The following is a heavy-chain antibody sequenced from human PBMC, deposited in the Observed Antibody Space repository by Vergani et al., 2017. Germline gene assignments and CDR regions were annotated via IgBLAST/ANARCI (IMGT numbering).Heavy chain of an antibody. CDR1: GFIFSSYG. Sequence: QVQLVESGGGVVQPGRSLRLSCAASGFIFSSYGMQWVRQAPGKGLEWVAVISYDGSNKYYADSVKGRFTISRDNSKKTLYLQMTSLRAEDTAVYYCAKSSRAVAVREFDYWGQGTLVTVSS. V-gene: IGHV3-30*18. J-gene: IGHJ4*02. CDR3: AKSSRAVAVREFDY. D-gene: IGHD6-19*01. CDR2: ISYDGSNK.